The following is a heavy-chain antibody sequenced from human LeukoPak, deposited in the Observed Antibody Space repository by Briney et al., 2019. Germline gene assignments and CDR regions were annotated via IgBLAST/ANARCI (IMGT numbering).Heavy chain of an antibody. D-gene: IGHD1-7*01. CDR3: ARATWNYAPEFDY. J-gene: IGHJ4*02. V-gene: IGHV3-11*04. Sequence: PGGSLRLSCAASGFTFSDYYMSWIRQAPGKGLEWVSYISSSGSTIYYADSVKGRFTISRDNAKNSLYLQMNSLRAEDTAVYYCARATWNYAPEFDYWGQGTLVTVSS. CDR2: ISSSGSTI. CDR1: GFTFSDYY.